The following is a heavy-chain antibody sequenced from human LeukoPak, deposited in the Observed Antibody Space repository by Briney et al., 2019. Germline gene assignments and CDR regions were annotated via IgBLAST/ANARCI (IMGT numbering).Heavy chain of an antibody. CDR1: GFTFSHFG. CDR2: VRNDGSNE. CDR3: AKESDSGYHSEGPKT. Sequence: PGTSLRLSCEASGFTFSHFGMHWVRRAPGKGLEWVAFVRNDGSNEYYVGSVKGRFTISRDKSKNTLYLQMNSLRAEDTAVYSCAKESDSGYHSEGPKTWGLGTLVTVSS. V-gene: IGHV3-30*02. J-gene: IGHJ5*02. D-gene: IGHD5-12*01.